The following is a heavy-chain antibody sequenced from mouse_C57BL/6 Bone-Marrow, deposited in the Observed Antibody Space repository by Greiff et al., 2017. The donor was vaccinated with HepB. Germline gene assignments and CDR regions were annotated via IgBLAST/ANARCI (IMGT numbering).Heavy chain of an antibody. CDR3: ARERGGNYDY. D-gene: IGHD2-1*01. Sequence: QVQLKESGAELARPGASVKLSCKASGYTFTSYGISWVKQSTGQGLEWIGEIYPRSGNTYYNEKFKGKATLTADKSSSTAYMELRSLTSEDSAVYFCARERGGNYDYWGQGTTLTVSS. CDR1: GYTFTSYG. CDR2: IYPRSGNT. V-gene: IGHV1-81*01. J-gene: IGHJ2*01.